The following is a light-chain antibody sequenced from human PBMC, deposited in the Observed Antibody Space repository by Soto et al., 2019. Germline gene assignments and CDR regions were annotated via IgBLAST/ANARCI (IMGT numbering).Light chain of an antibody. CDR3: LQTYSTPRT. J-gene: IGKJ3*01. Sequence: DIQMTQSPSSLSASVGDRVTITCRASQTIYTYLSWYQQKPGKTPKLLIYAASSLQSGVPSRFSGSGSGTDFTLTISSLRPGDFATYYCLQTYSTPRTFGPGTKVDIK. V-gene: IGKV1-39*01. CDR2: AAS. CDR1: QTIYTY.